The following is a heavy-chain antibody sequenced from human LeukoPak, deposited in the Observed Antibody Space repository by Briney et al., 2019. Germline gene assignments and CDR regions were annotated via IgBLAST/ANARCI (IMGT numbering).Heavy chain of an antibody. CDR3: AKEAPTAGGFDY. J-gene: IGHJ4*02. CDR2: ISWNSGNI. Sequence: GRSLRLSCAASGFTFDDYAMHWVRQAPGKGLEWVSGISWNSGNIGYADSVKGRFTISRDNAKNSLYLQMNSLRAEDTALYYCAKEAPTAGGFDYWGQGTLVTVSS. CDR1: GFTFDDYA. V-gene: IGHV3-9*01. D-gene: IGHD4-17*01.